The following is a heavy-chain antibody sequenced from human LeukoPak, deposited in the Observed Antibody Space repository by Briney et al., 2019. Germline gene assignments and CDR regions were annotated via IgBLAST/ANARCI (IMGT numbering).Heavy chain of an antibody. CDR2: IYSGGST. V-gene: IGHV3-66*04. CDR1: EFSVGSNY. CDR3: ARHWWELLSGYFDY. J-gene: IGHJ4*02. D-gene: IGHD1-26*01. Sequence: GGSLRLSCAASEFSVGSNYMTWVRQAPGKGLEWVSLIYSGGSTYYADSVKGRFTISRDNSKNTLYLQMNSLRAEDTAVYYCARHWWELLSGYFDYWGQGTLATVSS.